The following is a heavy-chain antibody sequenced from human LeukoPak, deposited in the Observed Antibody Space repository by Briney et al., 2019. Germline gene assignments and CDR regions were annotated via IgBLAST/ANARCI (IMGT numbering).Heavy chain of an antibody. CDR3: ARGANSLSWFDP. J-gene: IGHJ5*02. D-gene: IGHD1-1*01. CDR2: VHPEDSEI. CDR1: GYTFTNYW. Sequence: GESLNISCKGSGYTFTNYWIGWVRQMPGKGLEWMGIVHPEDSEITYSPSFQGQITISADRSINTAFLQWSSLKASDTAMYYCARGANSLSWFDPWGQGTLVTVFS. V-gene: IGHV5-51*01.